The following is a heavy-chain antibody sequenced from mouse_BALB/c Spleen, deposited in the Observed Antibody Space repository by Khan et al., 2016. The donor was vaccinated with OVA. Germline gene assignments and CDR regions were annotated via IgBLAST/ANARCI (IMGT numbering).Heavy chain of an antibody. CDR3: NCGGGGTRFAY. CDR2: VSTYYGHA. D-gene: IGHD1-3*01. J-gene: IGHJ3*01. CDR1: GYTFTDFT. V-gene: IGHV1S137*01. Sequence: QVQLKQSGAELVRPGVSVKISCKGSGYTFTDFTMPWVRQSHAMSPEWIGVVSTYYGHATYNQEFKDKATLTVDKSSSTAYMELDRLTSEDSAILDCNCGGGGTRFAYWGQGTLVTVSA.